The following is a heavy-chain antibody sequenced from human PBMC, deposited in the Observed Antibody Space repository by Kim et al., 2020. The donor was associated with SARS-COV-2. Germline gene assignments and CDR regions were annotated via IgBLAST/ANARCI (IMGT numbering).Heavy chain of an antibody. J-gene: IGHJ4*02. Sequence: GGSLRLSCAASGFTFRSYAMNWVRQAPGNGLEWVAALSNDGSNEYFADSVKGRFTVSRDNSKNTLYLQMQSLRPDDTAVYYCARGDMGGLDYWGQGTLVT. V-gene: IGHV3-30*04. CDR2: LSNDGSNE. D-gene: IGHD3-16*01. CDR1: GFTFRSYA. CDR3: ARGDMGGLDY.